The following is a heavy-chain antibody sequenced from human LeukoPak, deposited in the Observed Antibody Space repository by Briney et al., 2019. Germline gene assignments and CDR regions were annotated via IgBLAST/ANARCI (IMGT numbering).Heavy chain of an antibody. CDR3: ARRAAVTPRYFDY. Sequence: SETLSLTCKVTGGSISSNCWSWIRQPPGKGLEWIGYIYYSGSTYYNPSLKSRVTISVDKSKNQFSLKLSSVTAEATAVYYCARRAAVTPRYFDYWGQGTLVTVSS. J-gene: IGHJ4*02. V-gene: IGHV4-59*01. D-gene: IGHD4-23*01. CDR1: GGSISSNC. CDR2: IYYSGST.